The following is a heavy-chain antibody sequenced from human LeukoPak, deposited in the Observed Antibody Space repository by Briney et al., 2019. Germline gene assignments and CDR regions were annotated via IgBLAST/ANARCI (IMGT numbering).Heavy chain of an antibody. CDR3: ARDYDFWSGYLDY. J-gene: IGHJ4*02. V-gene: IGHV1-46*01. D-gene: IGHD3-3*01. CDR1: GYTFTSYY. Sequence: GASVKVSCKASGYTFTSYYMHWVRQAPGQGLEWMGIINPSDGSTNYAQKFQGRVTMTRDTSISTAYMELSRLRSDDTAVYYCARDYDFWSGYLDYWGQGTLVTVSS. CDR2: INPSDGST.